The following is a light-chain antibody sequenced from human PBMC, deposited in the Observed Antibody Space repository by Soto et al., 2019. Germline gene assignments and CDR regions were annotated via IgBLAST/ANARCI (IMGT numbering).Light chain of an antibody. Sequence: AIRMTQSPSSISAFTGDRVTITCRASQPISTYLAWYQQKPGTAPTLLIYAASTLQSGVRSRFSGSGSGTDFTLTISCLQSEDFATYFCQQYYTYPLAFGQGTKVEIK. CDR3: QQYYTYPLA. CDR1: QPISTY. V-gene: IGKV1-8*01. J-gene: IGKJ1*01. CDR2: AAS.